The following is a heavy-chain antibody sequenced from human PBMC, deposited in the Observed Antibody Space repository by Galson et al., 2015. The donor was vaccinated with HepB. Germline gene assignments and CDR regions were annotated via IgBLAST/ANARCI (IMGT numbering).Heavy chain of an antibody. CDR1: GYTFTSYG. CDR2: ISAYNGNT. V-gene: IGHV1-18*04. Sequence: SVKVSCKASGYTFTSYGISWVRQAPGQGLECMGWISAYNGNTNYAQKLQGRVTMTTDTSTSTAYMEMRSLRSDDTAVYYCARDVPYYYESRGDYPFDYWGQGTLVTVSS. J-gene: IGHJ4*02. D-gene: IGHD3-22*01. CDR3: ARDVPYYYESRGDYPFDY.